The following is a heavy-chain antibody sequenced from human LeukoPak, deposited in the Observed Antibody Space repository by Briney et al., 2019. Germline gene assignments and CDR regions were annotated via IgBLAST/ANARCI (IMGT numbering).Heavy chain of an antibody. CDR1: GYTFTGYY. CDR2: INPNSGGT. Sequence: ASVKVSCKASGYTFTGYYMHWVRQAPGQGLEWMGWINPNSGGTNYAQKFQGRVTMTRDTSISTAYMELSRLRSDDTAVYYCARVLTGIRLCFHGYWGQGTLVTVSS. D-gene: IGHD5-18*01. CDR3: ARVLTGIRLCFHGY. J-gene: IGHJ4*02. V-gene: IGHV1-2*02.